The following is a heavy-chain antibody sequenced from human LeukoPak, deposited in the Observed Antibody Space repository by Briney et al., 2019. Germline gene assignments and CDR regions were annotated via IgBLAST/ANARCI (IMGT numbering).Heavy chain of an antibody. CDR2: IYNTGST. CDR1: GVSISNYY. D-gene: IGHD1-26*01. V-gene: IGHV4-4*08. Sequence: PSETLSLTCIVSGVSISNYYWSWIRQPPGKGLEWIGYIYNTGSTNYNPSLKSRVTISVDTSKNQFSLKLSSVTAADTAVYYCARDGTPSGSLNYWGQGTLVTVSS. J-gene: IGHJ4*02. CDR3: ARDGTPSGSLNY.